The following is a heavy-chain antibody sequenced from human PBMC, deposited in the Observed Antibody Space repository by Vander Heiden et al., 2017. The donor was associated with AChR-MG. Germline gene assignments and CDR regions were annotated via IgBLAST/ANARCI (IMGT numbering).Heavy chain of an antibody. CDR1: GFTFSSYS. CDR3: ARGPGVVRDHYYYYYGMDV. V-gene: IGHV3-48*01. J-gene: IGHJ6*02. Sequence: EVQLVESGGGLVQPGGSLRLSCAASGFTFSSYSMNWFRQAPGKGLECVSYISSSSSTIYYADSVKGRFTISRDNAKNSLYLQMNSLRAEDTAVYYCARGPGVVRDHYYYYYGMDVWGQGTTVTVSS. CDR2: ISSSSSTI. D-gene: IGHD3-10*01.